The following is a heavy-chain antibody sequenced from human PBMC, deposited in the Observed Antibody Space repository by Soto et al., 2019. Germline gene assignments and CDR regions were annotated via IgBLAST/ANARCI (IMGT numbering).Heavy chain of an antibody. CDR2: ISINNGNT. CDR1: GYTFSNFG. V-gene: IGHV1-18*01. D-gene: IGHD1-1*01. CDR3: SRLQHWPDGVKYYNYMDV. Sequence: QVQLVQSGPEVRQPGASVKVSCKASGYTFSNFGVAWVRQAPGKGLEWMAWISINNGNTNYAQRFQGRMTMTTDTSSRTDYRELRSLRSDDTAVYFCSRLQHWPDGVKYYNYMDVGGKGASVTVS. J-gene: IGHJ6*03.